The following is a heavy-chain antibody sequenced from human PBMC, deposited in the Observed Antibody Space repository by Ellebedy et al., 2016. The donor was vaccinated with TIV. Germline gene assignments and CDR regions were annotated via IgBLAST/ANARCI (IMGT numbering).Heavy chain of an antibody. CDR3: ASGRWLPLPGS. V-gene: IGHV4-59*01. D-gene: IGHD5-24*01. CDR2: IHYTGRP. CDR1: GGSISGFY. J-gene: IGHJ5*02. Sequence: MPSETLSLTCTVYGGSISGFYWSWIRQPPGKGLEWIGYIHYTGRPNYNPSLKSRVTISVDTSKNQFTLKLTSVTAADTAVYYCASGRWLPLPGSWGQGTLVTVSS.